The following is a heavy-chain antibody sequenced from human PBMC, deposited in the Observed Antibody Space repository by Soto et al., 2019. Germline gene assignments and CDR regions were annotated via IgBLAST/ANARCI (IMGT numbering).Heavy chain of an antibody. CDR2: IIPIFGTA. V-gene: IGHV1-69*01. D-gene: IGHD6-6*01. J-gene: IGHJ2*01. CDR1: GGTFSSYA. Sequence: QVQLVQSGAEEKKPGSSVKVACKASGGTFSSYAISWVRQAPGQGLEWRGGIIPIFGTANYAQKFQGRVTITADESTSTAYMELSSLRCEDTAVYYCARAPSSSSLPLWYFDLWGRGTLVTVSS. CDR3: ARAPSSSSLPLWYFDL.